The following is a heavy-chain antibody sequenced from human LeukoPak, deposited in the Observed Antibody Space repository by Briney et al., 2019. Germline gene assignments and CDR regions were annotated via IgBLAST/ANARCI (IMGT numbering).Heavy chain of an antibody. CDR1: GYTFTGYY. V-gene: IGHV1-2*02. J-gene: IGHJ4*02. CDR2: INPNSGGT. Sequence: GASVKVSCKASGYTFTGYYMHWVRQAPGQGLEWMGWINPNSGGTNYAQKFQGRVTMTRDTPISTAYMELSRLRSDDTAVYYCAKPHYYYDSSGYGYWGQGTLVTVSS. CDR3: AKPHYYYDSSGYGY. D-gene: IGHD3-22*01.